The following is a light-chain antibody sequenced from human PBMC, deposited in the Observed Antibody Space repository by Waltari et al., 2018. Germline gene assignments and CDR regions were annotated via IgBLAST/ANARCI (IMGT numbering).Light chain of an antibody. CDR2: KAS. CDR1: QSIATS. CDR3: QQYESFSWT. V-gene: IGKV1-5*03. J-gene: IGKJ1*01. Sequence: DIQMTQSPSTVSASIGTRVSITCRARQSIATSLAWYQHKSGTAPKLLIYKASTLETGVPSRFSGSGSGTEFTLTISSLQPDDLATYYCQQYESFSWTFGQGTKVEIK.